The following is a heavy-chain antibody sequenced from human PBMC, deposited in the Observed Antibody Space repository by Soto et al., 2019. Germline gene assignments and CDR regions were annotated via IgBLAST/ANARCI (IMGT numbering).Heavy chain of an antibody. J-gene: IGHJ5*02. CDR2: INHSGST. V-gene: IGHV4-34*01. Sequence: PSETLSLTCAVYGGSFSGYYWSWIRQPPGKGLEWIGEINHSGSTNYNPSLKSRVTISVDTSKNQFSLKLSSVTAADTAVYYCASTGSAATGTTLRGCFAPWGQGTLVTVSS. D-gene: IGHD1-7*01. CDR3: ASTGSAATGTTLRGCFAP. CDR1: GGSFSGYY.